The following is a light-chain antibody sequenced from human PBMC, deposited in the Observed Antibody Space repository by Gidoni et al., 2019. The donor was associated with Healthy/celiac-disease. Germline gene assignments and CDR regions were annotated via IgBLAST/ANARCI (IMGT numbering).Light chain of an antibody. Sequence: IVLTHSPGTLSLSPGERATLSCRASQSVSSSYFAWYHQKPGQAPRLLIYGASSRATGIPDRFSGSGSGTDFTLTISRLEPEDFAVYYCQQYGLTFGGGTKVEIK. V-gene: IGKV3-20*01. CDR2: GAS. CDR1: QSVSSSY. J-gene: IGKJ4*01. CDR3: QQYGLT.